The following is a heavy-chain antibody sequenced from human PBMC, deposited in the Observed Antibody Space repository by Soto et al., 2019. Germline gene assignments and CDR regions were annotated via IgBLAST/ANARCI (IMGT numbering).Heavy chain of an antibody. CDR2: ISAYNGNT. V-gene: IGHV1-18*01. D-gene: IGHD3-22*01. CDR1: GYTFTSYC. Sequence: ASVKVSCKASGYTFTSYCISWVRQAPGQGLEWMGWISAYNGNTNYAQKLQGRVTMTTDTSTSTAYMELRSLRPDDTAVYYCARDSSGYYYYYYGMDVWGQGTTVTVSS. J-gene: IGHJ6*02. CDR3: ARDSSGYYYYYYGMDV.